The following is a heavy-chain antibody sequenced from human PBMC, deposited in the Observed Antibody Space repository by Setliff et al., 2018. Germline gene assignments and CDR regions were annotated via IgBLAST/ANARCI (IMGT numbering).Heavy chain of an antibody. CDR2: ISPYMGNT. D-gene: IGHD5-12*01. CDR3: TRGPGPNVVVAMPFDR. V-gene: IGHV1-18*01. Sequence: GASVKVSCKTSGYNFITFGISWVRQAPGQGLEWMGWISPYMGNTNYAQKFEGRVTMTTDSSTKTVYMELRSLTSDDTAIYYCTRGPGPNVVVAMPFDRWGQGTLVTVSS. CDR1: GYNFITFG. J-gene: IGHJ4*02.